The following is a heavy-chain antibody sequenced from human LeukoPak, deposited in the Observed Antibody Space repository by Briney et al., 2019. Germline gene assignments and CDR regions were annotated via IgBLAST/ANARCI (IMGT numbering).Heavy chain of an antibody. D-gene: IGHD6-19*01. CDR1: GYTFTGYY. V-gene: IGHV1-46*01. Sequence: GASVKVSCKASGYTFTGYYMHWVRQAPGQGLEWMGLINPSGGSTNYAQKFQGRVTMTTDTSTSTAYMELRSLRSDDTAVYYCARRANKGSGWSDAFGIWGQGTMVTVSS. CDR2: INPSGGST. CDR3: ARRANKGSGWSDAFGI. J-gene: IGHJ3*02.